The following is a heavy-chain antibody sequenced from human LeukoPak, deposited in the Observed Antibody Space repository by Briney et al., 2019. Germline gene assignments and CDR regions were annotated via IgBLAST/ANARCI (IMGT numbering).Heavy chain of an antibody. CDR1: GYTFRSYG. CDR2: ISPYNGNT. CDR3: ASGGGSGSNGMDV. J-gene: IGHJ6*02. D-gene: IGHD3-10*01. Sequence: ASVKVSCKASGYTFRSYGFSWVRQAPGQGLEWMGWISPYNGNTNYGQKFQGRVTVTTDKSTSTAYMELRSLRSDDTAVYYCASGGGSGSNGMDVWGQGTTVTVSS. V-gene: IGHV1-18*01.